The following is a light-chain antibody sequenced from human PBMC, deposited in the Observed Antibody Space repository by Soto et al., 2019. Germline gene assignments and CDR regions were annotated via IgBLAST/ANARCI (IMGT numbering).Light chain of an antibody. CDR3: QQRSNWPPGWT. CDR2: GAS. V-gene: IGKV3-11*01. CDR1: QSIGLA. Sequence: EIVLTQSPATLSLSPGERATLSCRASQSIGLAIAWYQHKPGQAPRLLIHGASNRATGIPARFSGSGSGTDFTLTISSLEPEDFAVYYCQQRSNWPPGWTSGQGTKVDIK. J-gene: IGKJ1*01.